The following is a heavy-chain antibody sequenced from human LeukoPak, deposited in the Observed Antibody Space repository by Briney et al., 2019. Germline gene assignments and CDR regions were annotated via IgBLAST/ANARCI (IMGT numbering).Heavy chain of an antibody. CDR3: ARGGSVYCSSTSCYTSDY. V-gene: IGHV3-48*02. D-gene: IGHD2-2*02. Sequence: GESLRLSCAASGFTFSTYEMNWVRQAPGKGLEWVSYISSSSSTIYYADSVKGRFTISRDNAKNSLYLQMNSLRDEDTAVYYCARGGSVYCSSTSCYTSDYWGQGTLVTVSS. J-gene: IGHJ4*02. CDR1: GFTFSTYE. CDR2: ISSSSSTI.